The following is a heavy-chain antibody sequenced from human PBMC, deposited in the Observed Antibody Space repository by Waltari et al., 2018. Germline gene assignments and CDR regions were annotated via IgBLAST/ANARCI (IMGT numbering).Heavy chain of an antibody. CDR1: GYTFTGYY. J-gene: IGHJ4*02. CDR2: INPNSGDT. V-gene: IGHV1-2*06. D-gene: IGHD4-17*01. Sequence: QVHLVQSGAEVKKPGASVKVSCKASGYTFTGYYIQWVRRAPGQGLEWMERINPNSGDTNYAQKFQGRVPLTRDTSINTAYMELSSLKSDDTAVYYCARDLGSDYGNRDYWGQGTLVTVPS. CDR3: ARDLGSDYGNRDY.